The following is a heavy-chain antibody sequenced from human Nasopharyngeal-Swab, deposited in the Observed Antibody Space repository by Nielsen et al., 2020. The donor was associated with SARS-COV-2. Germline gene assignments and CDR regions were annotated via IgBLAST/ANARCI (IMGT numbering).Heavy chain of an antibody. Sequence: GGSLRLSCAASGVTFSSYAMSWVRQAPGKGLEWVSAISGSGGSTYYADSVKGRFTISRDNSKNTLYLQMNSLRAEDTAVYYCAKGTVLEWLLLDYWGQGTLVTVSS. D-gene: IGHD3-3*01. CDR2: ISGSGGST. CDR1: GVTFSSYA. V-gene: IGHV3-23*01. J-gene: IGHJ4*02. CDR3: AKGTVLEWLLLDY.